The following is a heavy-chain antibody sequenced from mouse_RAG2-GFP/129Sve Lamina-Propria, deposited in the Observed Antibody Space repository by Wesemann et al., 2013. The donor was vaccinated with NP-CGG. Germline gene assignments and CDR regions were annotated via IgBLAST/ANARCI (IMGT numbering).Heavy chain of an antibody. Sequence: QVQLQQPGAELVKPGASVKLSCKASGYTFTSYWITWVKQRPGQGLEWIGDIYPGSGSTNYNEKFKNKATLTVDTSSSTAYMQLSSLTSEDSAVYYCARRYGNYVDAMDYWGQGTTLTVSS. CDR2: IYPGSGST. J-gene: IGHJ2*01. V-gene: IGHV1-55*01. CDR3: ARRYGNYVDAMDY. CDR1: GYTFTSYW. D-gene: IGHD2-1*01.